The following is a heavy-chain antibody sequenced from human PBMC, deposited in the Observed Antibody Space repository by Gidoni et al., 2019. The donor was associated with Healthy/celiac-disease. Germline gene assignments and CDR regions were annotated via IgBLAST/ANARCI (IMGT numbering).Heavy chain of an antibody. Sequence: QVQLVQSGAEVKKPGASVKVSCKASGYTFTGYYMHWVRQAPGQGLEWMGWINPNSGGTNYAQKFQGRVTMTRDTSISTAYMELSRLRSDDTAVYYCARGPFTVIVPNAFDIWGQGTMVTVSS. CDR2: INPNSGGT. V-gene: IGHV1-2*02. CDR1: GYTFTGYY. CDR3: ARGPFTVIVPNAFDI. D-gene: IGHD3-16*02. J-gene: IGHJ3*02.